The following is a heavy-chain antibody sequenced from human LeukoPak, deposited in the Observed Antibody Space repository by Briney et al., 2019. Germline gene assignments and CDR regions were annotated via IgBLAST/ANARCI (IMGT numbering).Heavy chain of an antibody. CDR2: IYYSGST. D-gene: IGHD3-22*01. Sequence: PSETLSLTCTVSGGSISSYYWSWIRQPPGKGLEWIGYIYYSGSTNYNPSLKSRVTISVDTSKNQFSLKLSSVTAADTAVYYCARSSAGGYAHFDYWGQGTLVTVSS. CDR1: GGSISSYY. V-gene: IGHV4-59*01. J-gene: IGHJ4*02. CDR3: ARSSAGGYAHFDY.